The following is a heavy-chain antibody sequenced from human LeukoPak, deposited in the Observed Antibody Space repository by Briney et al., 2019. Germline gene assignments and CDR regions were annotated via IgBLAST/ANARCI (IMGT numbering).Heavy chain of an antibody. CDR2: IYYSGST. CDR3: ARLGLYDSSAVNWFDP. D-gene: IGHD3-22*01. J-gene: IGHJ5*02. V-gene: IGHV4-39*01. Sequence: SETLSLTCTVSGGFISSSSYYWGWIRQPPGKGLGWIGSIYYSGSTYYNPSLKSRVTTSVDTSKNQFSLKLSSVTAADTAVYYCARLGLYDSSAVNWFDPWGQGTLVTVSS. CDR1: GGFISSSSYY.